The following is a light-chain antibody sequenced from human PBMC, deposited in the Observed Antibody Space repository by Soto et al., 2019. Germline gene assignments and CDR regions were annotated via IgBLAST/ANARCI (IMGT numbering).Light chain of an antibody. CDR3: QRYRISTPWT. V-gene: IGKV3-20*01. Sequence: EVVLTQSPGTLSLSAGERATLSCRASQSFGSSFLAWYQQKPGQAPRLLIYGASTRATGIPDRFSGSGSGADFTLTISRLEPEDSAVYYCQRYRISTPWTFGPGTKVEIK. CDR1: QSFGSSF. J-gene: IGKJ1*01. CDR2: GAS.